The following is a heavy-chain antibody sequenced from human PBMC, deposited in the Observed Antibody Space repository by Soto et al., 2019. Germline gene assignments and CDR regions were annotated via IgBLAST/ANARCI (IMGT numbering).Heavy chain of an antibody. J-gene: IGHJ4*02. Sequence: SVKVSCKASGGTFSNYAFSWVRQAPGQGLEWMGGILPIFTTATYAPKFQDRVTITADESTSTVYMDLSSLRSEDTALYYCAKHIRFQQHLFVFDNWGQGTLVTVSS. V-gene: IGHV1-69*13. CDR3: AKHIRFQQHLFVFDN. CDR1: GGTFSNYA. CDR2: ILPIFTTA. D-gene: IGHD3-3*01.